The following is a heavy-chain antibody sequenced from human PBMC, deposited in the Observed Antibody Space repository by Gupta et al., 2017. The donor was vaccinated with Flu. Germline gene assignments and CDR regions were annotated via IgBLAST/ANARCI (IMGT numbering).Heavy chain of an antibody. CDR3: ARPTVWEDYYDSSGYYYFDY. CDR1: GFTFSSYE. CDR2: ISSSGSTI. D-gene: IGHD3-22*01. Sequence: EVQLVESGGGLVQPGGSLRLSCAASGFTFSSYEMNWVRQAPGKGLEWVSYISSSGSTIYYADSVKGRFTISRDNAKNSLYLQMNSLRAEDTAVYYCARPTVWEDYYDSSGYYYFDYWGQGTLVTVSS. J-gene: IGHJ4*02. V-gene: IGHV3-48*03.